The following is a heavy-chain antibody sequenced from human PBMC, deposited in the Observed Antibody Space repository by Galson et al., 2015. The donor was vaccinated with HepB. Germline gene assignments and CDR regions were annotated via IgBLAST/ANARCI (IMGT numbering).Heavy chain of an antibody. CDR2: ISGSGGSS. V-gene: IGHV3-23*01. J-gene: IGHJ4*02. D-gene: IGHD4-17*01. Sequence: SLRLSCAASGFTFSTDAMSWVRQAPGKGLEWVSSISGSGGSSFYADSVESRFSISRDNSKNTLYLQMNSLRAEDTAVYYCAKRAKGSTTTVFDYWGQRTLVTVSS. CDR1: GFTFSTDA. CDR3: AKRAKGSTTTVFDY.